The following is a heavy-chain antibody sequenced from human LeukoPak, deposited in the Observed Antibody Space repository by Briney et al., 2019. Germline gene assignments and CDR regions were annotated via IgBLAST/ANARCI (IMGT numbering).Heavy chain of an antibody. CDR1: GGSISSYY. D-gene: IGHD6-19*01. J-gene: IGHJ1*01. CDR3: ATTTAVDGMEGYFQH. V-gene: IGHV4-59*01. Sequence: PSETLSLTCTVSGGSISSYYWSWIRQPPGKGLEWIGYIYYSGSTNYNPSLKSRVTISVDTSKNQFSLKLSSVTAADTAVYYCATTTAVDGMEGYFQHWGQGTLVTVSS. CDR2: IYYSGST.